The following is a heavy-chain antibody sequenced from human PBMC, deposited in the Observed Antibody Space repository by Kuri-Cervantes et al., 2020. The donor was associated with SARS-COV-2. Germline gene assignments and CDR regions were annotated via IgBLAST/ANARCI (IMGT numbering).Heavy chain of an antibody. D-gene: IGHD2-2*01. V-gene: IGHV1-69*06. Sequence: SVKVSCNASGGTFSSYTISWVRQAPGQGLEWMGGIIPIFGTANYAQKFQGRVTITADKSTSTAYMELSSLRSEDTAVYYCARRVGIVVVPAALDYWGQGTLVTVSS. CDR2: IIPIFGTA. J-gene: IGHJ4*02. CDR1: GGTFSSYT. CDR3: ARRVGIVVVPAALDY.